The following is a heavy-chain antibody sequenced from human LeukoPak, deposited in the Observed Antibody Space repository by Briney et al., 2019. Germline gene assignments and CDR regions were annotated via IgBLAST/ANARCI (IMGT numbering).Heavy chain of an antibody. CDR1: GYSFTSYG. D-gene: IGHD5-18*01. V-gene: IGHV1-18*01. Sequence: ASVKVSCKASGYSFTSYGITWVRQAPGQGLEWMGWISGYIGNTKYAQQFQGGVTMTTDTPTSTAYMELRSLRSDDTAVYYCARRDLNTGFDYWGQGTLVTVSS. CDR2: ISGYIGNT. J-gene: IGHJ4*02. CDR3: ARRDLNTGFDY.